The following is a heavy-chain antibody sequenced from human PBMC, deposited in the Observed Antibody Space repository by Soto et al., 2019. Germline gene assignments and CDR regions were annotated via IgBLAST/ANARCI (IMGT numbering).Heavy chain of an antibody. J-gene: IGHJ4*02. CDR1: GFTFSSYG. D-gene: IGHD2-15*01. V-gene: IGHV3-30*18. CDR3: AKDRSVGVVVAARSYFDY. Sequence: GGSLRLSCAASGFTFSSYGMHWVRQAPGKGLEWVAVISYDGSNKYYADSVKGRFTISRDNSKNTLYLQMNSLRAEDTAVYYCAKDRSVGVVVAARSYFDYWGQGTLVTVSS. CDR2: ISYDGSNK.